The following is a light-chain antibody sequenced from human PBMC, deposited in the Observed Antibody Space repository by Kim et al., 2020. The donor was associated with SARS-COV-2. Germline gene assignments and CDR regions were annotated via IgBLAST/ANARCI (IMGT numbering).Light chain of an antibody. J-gene: IGKJ5*01. CDR1: QSIHTH. CDR3: QQSYSTPIT. V-gene: IGKV1-39*01. CDR2: AAS. Sequence: DIQMTQSPSSLSASVGDRVTITCRASQSIHTHLNWYQQKPGKAPKLLVYAASSLQSGVPSRFSGSGSGTDFTLTISSLQPEDFATYYCQQSYSTPITFGQGTRLEIK.